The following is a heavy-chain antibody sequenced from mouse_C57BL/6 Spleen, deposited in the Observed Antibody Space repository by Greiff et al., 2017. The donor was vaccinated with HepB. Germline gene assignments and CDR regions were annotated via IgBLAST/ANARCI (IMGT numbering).Heavy chain of an antibody. D-gene: IGHD1-1*01. CDR3: ARPYYYGSSAFAY. J-gene: IGHJ3*01. V-gene: IGHV5-17*01. CDR2: ISSGSSTI. Sequence: EVKLVESGGGLVKPGGSLKLSCAASGFTFSDYRMHWVRQAPEKGLEWVAYISSGSSTIYYADTVKGRFTISRDNAKNTLFLQMTSLRSEDTAMYYCARPYYYGSSAFAYWGQGTLVTVSA. CDR1: GFTFSDYR.